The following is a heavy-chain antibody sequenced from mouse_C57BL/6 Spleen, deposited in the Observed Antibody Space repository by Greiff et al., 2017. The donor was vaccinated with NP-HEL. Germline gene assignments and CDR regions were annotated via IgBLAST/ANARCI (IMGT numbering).Heavy chain of an antibody. V-gene: IGHV5-4*01. CDR1: GFTFSSYA. J-gene: IGHJ4*01. D-gene: IGHD4-1*01. Sequence: EVQGVESGGGLVKPGGSLKLSCAASGFTFSSYAMSWVRQTPEKRLEWVATISDGGSYTYYPDNVKGRFTISRDNAKNNLYLQMSHLKSEDTAMYYCAREGLTGIYYAMDYWGQGTSVTVSS. CDR2: ISDGGSYT. CDR3: AREGLTGIYYAMDY.